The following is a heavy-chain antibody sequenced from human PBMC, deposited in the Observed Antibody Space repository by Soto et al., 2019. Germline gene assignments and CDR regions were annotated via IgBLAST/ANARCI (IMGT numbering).Heavy chain of an antibody. CDR1: GYSFSNHW. V-gene: IGHV5-51*01. D-gene: IGHD6-19*01. J-gene: IGHJ3*02. Sequence: GESLKISCEGVGYSFSNHWIAWVRQMPEKGLEWMGTIYPGDSDMRYSPSFRGQVTISVDKSITTAYLHWSSLEASDSAVYYCARQGDMAATPADAFDIWGQGTLVTVSS. CDR2: IYPGDSDM. CDR3: ARQGDMAATPADAFDI.